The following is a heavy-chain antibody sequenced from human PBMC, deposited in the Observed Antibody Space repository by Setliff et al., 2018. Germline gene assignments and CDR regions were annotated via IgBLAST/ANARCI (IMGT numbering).Heavy chain of an antibody. CDR2: INPSSGRT. V-gene: IGHV1-46*01. D-gene: IGHD3-22*01. CDR3: ARDVFPYHYEGAFDI. J-gene: IGHJ3*02. CDR1: GYTFTSHY. Sequence: ASVKVSCKASGYTFTSHYMHWMRQAPGLGLEWMGTINPSSGRTSYAQKFQGRVTMTRDTSTSTVYMDMSSLRPEDTAVYYCARDVFPYHYEGAFDIWGQGTMVTVSS.